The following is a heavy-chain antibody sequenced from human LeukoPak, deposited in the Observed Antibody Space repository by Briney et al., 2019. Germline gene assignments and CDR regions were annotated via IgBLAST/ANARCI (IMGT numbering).Heavy chain of an antibody. CDR1: GGSFSDYY. D-gene: IGHD2/OR15-2a*01. Sequence: SETLSLTCAVYGGSFSDYYGNWIRQPPGKGLEWMGEINHSGTTNYNPSLKSRVTISVDTSKNQFSLRLSSVTAADTAVYYCARGLRLPSRSTPAVPHVWGKGTTVTVSA. J-gene: IGHJ6*04. CDR3: ARGLRLPSRSTPAVPHV. CDR2: INHSGTT. V-gene: IGHV4-34*01.